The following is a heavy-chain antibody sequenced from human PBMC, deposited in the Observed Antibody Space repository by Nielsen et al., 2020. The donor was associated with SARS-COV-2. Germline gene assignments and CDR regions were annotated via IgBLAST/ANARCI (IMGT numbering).Heavy chain of an antibody. CDR3: ARDMEMATINYYYYMDV. D-gene: IGHD5-24*01. Sequence: GESLKISCAASGFTFSSYSMNWVRQAPGKGLEWVSYISSSSSTIYYAGSVKGRFTISRDNAKNSLYLQMNSLRDEDTAVYYCARDMEMATINYYYYMDVWGKGTTVTVSS. V-gene: IGHV3-48*02. J-gene: IGHJ6*03. CDR1: GFTFSSYS. CDR2: ISSSSSTI.